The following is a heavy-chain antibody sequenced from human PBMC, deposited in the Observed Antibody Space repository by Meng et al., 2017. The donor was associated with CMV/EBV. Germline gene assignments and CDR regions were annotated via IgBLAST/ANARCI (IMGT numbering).Heavy chain of an antibody. D-gene: IGHD3-22*01. CDR3: ARVWDSGWDY. Sequence: HGELQQGGPGLLKLSEPLAPPCAVYGGCFRGYSWSWIRQPPGKGLEWIGEINHSGSTNYNPSLKSRVTISVDTSKNQFSLKLSSVTAADTAVYYCARVWDSGWDYWGQGTLVTVSS. J-gene: IGHJ4*02. CDR2: INHSGST. CDR1: GGCFRGYS. V-gene: IGHV4-34*01.